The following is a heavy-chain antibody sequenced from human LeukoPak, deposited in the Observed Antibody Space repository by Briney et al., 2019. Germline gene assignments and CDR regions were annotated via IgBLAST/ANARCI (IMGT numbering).Heavy chain of an antibody. V-gene: IGHV3-48*03. J-gene: IGHJ4*02. CDR3: ARRPGTLPLDY. Sequence: GGSLRLSCAASGFTFSIYEMNWVRQAPGKGLEWVSYISSGGSTIYYADSVKGRFTISRDDAKNSLYLQMNSLRAEDTAVYYCARRPGTLPLDYWGQGTLVTVSS. CDR2: ISSGGSTI. CDR1: GFTFSIYE. D-gene: IGHD1-1*01.